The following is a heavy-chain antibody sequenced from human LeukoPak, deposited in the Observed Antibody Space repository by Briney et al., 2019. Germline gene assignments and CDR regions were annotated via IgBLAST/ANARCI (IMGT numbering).Heavy chain of an antibody. CDR1: GYTFTSYG. V-gene: IGHV1-18*01. CDR2: ISAYNGNT. J-gene: IGHJ4*02. Sequence: ASVKVSCKASGYTFTSYGISWVRQAPGQGLEWMGWISAYNGNTNYAQKLQGRVTMTTDTSTSTAYMELRSLRSDDTAVYYCARDCSSTSCYGKVVDYWGQGTLVTVSS. CDR3: ARDCSSTSCYGKVVDY. D-gene: IGHD2-2*01.